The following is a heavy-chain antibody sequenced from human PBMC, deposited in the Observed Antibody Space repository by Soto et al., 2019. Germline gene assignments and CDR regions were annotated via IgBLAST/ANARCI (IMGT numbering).Heavy chain of an antibody. D-gene: IGHD2-15*01. J-gene: IGHJ4*02. CDR1: GGSITTGGYY. CDR2: RYYSEST. Sequence: KTSETLSLTCTVSGGSITTGGYYWSWIRQLPGKGLEWIGHRYYSESTYYNPSLKSRVSISLDTSKNQFSLKLSFVTAADTAMYYCARTKCSGGSCYSWSLDYCGEGTTVTVSS. CDR3: ARTKCSGGSCYSWSLDY. V-gene: IGHV4-31*03.